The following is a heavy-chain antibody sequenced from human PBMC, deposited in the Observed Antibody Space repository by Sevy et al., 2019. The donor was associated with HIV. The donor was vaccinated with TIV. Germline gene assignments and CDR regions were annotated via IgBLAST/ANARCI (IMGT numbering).Heavy chain of an antibody. V-gene: IGHV3-15*06. D-gene: IGHD7-27*01. CDR1: GFTFSNSF. CDR3: GTGDAYDV. CDR2: ITRKIDGETT. J-gene: IGHJ3*01. Sequence: GGSLRLSCAASGFTFSNSFMSWARQAPGRVLEWVGRITRKIDGETTLYAAPVKGRFTISRDDSRNTMYLQMDSLKIEDTAMYYCGTGDAYDVSGQGTTVTVSS.